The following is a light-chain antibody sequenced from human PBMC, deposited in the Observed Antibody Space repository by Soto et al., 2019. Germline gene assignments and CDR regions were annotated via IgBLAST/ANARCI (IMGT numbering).Light chain of an antibody. CDR1: SSDVGGYNY. J-gene: IGLJ2*01. CDR2: DVT. Sequence: QSALTQPRSVSGSPGQSVTISCTGTSSDVGGYNYVSWYQQHPGKAPKLIIYDVTKRPSGVPDRFSASKSGNTASLTISGLQAEDEADYYCCSYAGRSTAVGLGGGTKLTVL. V-gene: IGLV2-11*01. CDR3: CSYAGRSTAVG.